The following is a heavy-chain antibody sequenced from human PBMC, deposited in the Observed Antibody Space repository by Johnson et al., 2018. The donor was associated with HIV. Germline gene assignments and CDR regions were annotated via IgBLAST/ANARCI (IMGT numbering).Heavy chain of an antibody. CDR2: ISWNSGSI. J-gene: IGHJ3*02. V-gene: IGHV3-9*01. D-gene: IGHD2/OR15-2a*01. CDR3: AKVLLPQDAFDI. Sequence: VQLVESGGGVVQPGGSLRLSCAASEFTVSGGYMNWVRQAPGKGLEWVSGISWNSGSIGYADSVTGRFTISRDNAKNSLYLQMNSLRAEDTALYYCAKVLLPQDAFDIWGQGTMVTVSS. CDR1: EFTVSGGY.